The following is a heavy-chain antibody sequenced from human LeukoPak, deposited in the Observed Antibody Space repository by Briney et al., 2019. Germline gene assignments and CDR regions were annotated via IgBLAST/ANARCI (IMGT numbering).Heavy chain of an antibody. CDR2: INAGNGNT. CDR3: ARANCSGGSCYYYYGMDV. D-gene: IGHD2-15*01. Sequence: ASVKVSCKASGYTFTSYAMHWVRQAPGQRLEWMGWINAGNGNTKYSQKFQGRVTITRDTSASTAYMELSSLRSEDTAVYYCARANCSGGSCYYYYGMDVWGQGTTVTVSS. V-gene: IGHV1-3*01. J-gene: IGHJ6*02. CDR1: GYTFTSYA.